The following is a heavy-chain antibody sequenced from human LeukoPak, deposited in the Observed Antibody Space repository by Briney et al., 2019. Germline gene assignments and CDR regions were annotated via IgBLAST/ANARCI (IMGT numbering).Heavy chain of an antibody. Sequence: GGSLRLSCAGSGFTFSRNPLSWVCQAPGKGLEWVSAISGSGANTYYGDSVRGRFTIPRDNSKNTLYLQMNTLRADDTAVYYCATTKPARRYFDYWGQGILVTVSS. V-gene: IGHV3-23*01. CDR3: ATTKPARRYFDY. D-gene: IGHD5-12*01. CDR1: GFTFSRNP. CDR2: ISGSGANT. J-gene: IGHJ4*02.